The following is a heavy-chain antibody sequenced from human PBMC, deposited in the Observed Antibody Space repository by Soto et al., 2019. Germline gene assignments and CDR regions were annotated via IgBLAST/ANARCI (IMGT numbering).Heavy chain of an antibody. V-gene: IGHV3-33*01. CDR1: GFTFGSYG. CDR3: ARESGKYYDFWSGATEGMDV. D-gene: IGHD3-3*01. J-gene: IGHJ6*02. CDR2: IWYDGSNK. Sequence: QVQLVESGGGVVQPGRSLRLSCAASGFTFGSYGMHWVRQAPGKGLEWVAVIWYDGSNKYYADSVKGRFTISRDNSKNTLYLQMNSLRAEDTAVYYCARESGKYYDFWSGATEGMDVWGQGTTVTVSS.